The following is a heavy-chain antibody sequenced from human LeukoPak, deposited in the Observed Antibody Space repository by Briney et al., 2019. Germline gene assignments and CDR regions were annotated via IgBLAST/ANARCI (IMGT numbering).Heavy chain of an antibody. V-gene: IGHV4-34*01. D-gene: IGHD6-13*01. CDR1: GGSFSGYY. Sequence: MASETLSLTCAVYGGSFSGYYWSWIRQPPGKGLEWIGEINHSGSTNYNPSLESRVTISVDTSKNQFSLKLSSVTAADTAVYYCARGRYSSSWYDYWGRGTLVTVSS. CDR2: INHSGST. CDR3: ARGRYSSSWYDY. J-gene: IGHJ4*02.